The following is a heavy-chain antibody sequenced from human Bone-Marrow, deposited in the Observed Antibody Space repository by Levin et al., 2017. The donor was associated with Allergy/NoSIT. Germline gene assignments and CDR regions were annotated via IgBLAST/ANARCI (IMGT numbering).Heavy chain of an antibody. Sequence: QTGGSLRLSCAASGFTFSNYAMSWVRHGPGKGLEWVSAINSGGRTYFADSVKGRFTISRDNSKNTVYLQVNSLRVEDTAVYYCAREEGVRGWYTADYWGQGTLVTVSS. D-gene: IGHD6-19*01. J-gene: IGHJ4*02. CDR2: INSGGRT. V-gene: IGHV3-23*01. CDR3: AREEGVRGWYTADY. CDR1: GFTFSNYA.